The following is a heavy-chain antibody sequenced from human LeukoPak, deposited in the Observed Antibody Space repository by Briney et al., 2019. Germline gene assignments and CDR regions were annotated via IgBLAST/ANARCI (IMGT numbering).Heavy chain of an antibody. J-gene: IGHJ4*02. D-gene: IGHD3-16*01. Sequence: GGSLRLSCEASGFTLSTYWMNWVRQVPGKGLDWVANINPDGSGKRYVDSVKGRFTIARDNADNSLSLQMNSLRAEDTAVYYCASWGAGGNSWGQGTLITVSS. CDR1: GFTLSTYW. CDR3: ASWGAGGNS. CDR2: INPDGSGK. V-gene: IGHV3-7*01.